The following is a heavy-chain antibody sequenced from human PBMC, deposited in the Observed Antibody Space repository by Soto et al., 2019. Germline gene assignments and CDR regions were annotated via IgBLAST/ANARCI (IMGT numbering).Heavy chain of an antibody. Sequence: QVQLVQSGAEVRKPGSSVKVSCKASGGTFSNSAITWVRQAPGQGLEWVGGIIPIFGSTNYAQKFQGRVTITADESTSIAYVELSSLTSEDTAVYYCARDGDLRSDFWSVPLGGGWFDPWGQGTLVTVSS. D-gene: IGHD3-3*01. V-gene: IGHV1-69*12. CDR3: ARDGDLRSDFWSVPLGGGWFDP. CDR2: IIPIFGST. CDR1: GGTFSNSA. J-gene: IGHJ5*02.